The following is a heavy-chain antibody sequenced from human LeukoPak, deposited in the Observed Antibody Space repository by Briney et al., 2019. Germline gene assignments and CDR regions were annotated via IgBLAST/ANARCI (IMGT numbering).Heavy chain of an antibody. J-gene: IGHJ5*02. CDR2: IRYDGSTK. CDR1: GFTFSGYA. Sequence: GGSLRLSCAASGFTFSGYAMHWVRQAPVKGLEWVAFIRYDGSTKYYADSVKVRFTISRDNSKNMLYLQMNSLRAEDTAVYYCATQRGRGYNWFDPWGQGTLVTVSS. D-gene: IGHD3-10*01. V-gene: IGHV3-30*02. CDR3: ATQRGRGYNWFDP.